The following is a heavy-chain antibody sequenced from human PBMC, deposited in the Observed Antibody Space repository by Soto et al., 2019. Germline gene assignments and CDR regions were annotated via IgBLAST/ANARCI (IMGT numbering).Heavy chain of an antibody. V-gene: IGHV4-4*02. CDR1: GGSISSSNW. D-gene: IGHD6-13*01. Sequence: QVQLQASGPGLVKPSGTLSLTCAVSGGSISSSNWWSWVRQPPGKGLEWIGEIYHSGSTNYNPSLKRRVTISVDKAKNQFALELSSVTAADTAVYYCATIRIAAAGIMASDYWGQGTLVTVSS. CDR3: ATIRIAAAGIMASDY. CDR2: IYHSGST. J-gene: IGHJ4*02.